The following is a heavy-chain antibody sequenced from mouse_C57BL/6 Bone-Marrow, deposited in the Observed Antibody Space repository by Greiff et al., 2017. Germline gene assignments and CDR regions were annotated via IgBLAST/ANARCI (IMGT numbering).Heavy chain of an antibody. CDR2: IYPGDGDT. CDR1: GYAFRSSW. CDR3: ARQLRLPAWFDY. D-gene: IGHD3-2*02. V-gene: IGHV1-82*01. Sequence: VQLQQSGPELVKPGASVKISCKASGYAFRSSWMNWVKQRPGQGLEWIGRIYPGDGDTNYNGKFQGKATLTADKSSSTAYMQLSSLTSKESAVYFCARQLRLPAWFDYWGQGTLVTVSA. J-gene: IGHJ3*01.